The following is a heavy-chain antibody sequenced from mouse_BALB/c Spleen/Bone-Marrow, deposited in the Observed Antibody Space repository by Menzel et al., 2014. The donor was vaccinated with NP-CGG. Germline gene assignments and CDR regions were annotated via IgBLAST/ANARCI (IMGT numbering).Heavy chain of an antibody. V-gene: IGHV1-67*01. J-gene: IGHJ4*01. CDR1: GYTFTDYG. D-gene: IGHD2-14*01. Sequence: QVQLQQSGPELVRPGVSVKISCKGSGYTFTDYGMHWVKQSHAKSLEWIGLISLYSGNTNYNQKFMDKATMTVDKSSSTAYMELARLTSEDSAIYYCARGDYRYDETMDYWGQGTSVTVSS. CDR3: ARGDYRYDETMDY. CDR2: ISLYSGNT.